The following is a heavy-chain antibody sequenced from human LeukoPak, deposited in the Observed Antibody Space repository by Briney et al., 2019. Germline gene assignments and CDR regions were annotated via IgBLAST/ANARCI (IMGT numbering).Heavy chain of an antibody. D-gene: IGHD3-3*01. CDR1: GGSISRSSYY. J-gene: IGHJ4*02. CDR3: ARPRGDLWSGYDY. V-gene: IGHV4-39*01. Sequence: SETLSLTCSVSGGSISRSSYYWTWIRQSPGGGVEWIGNTYYSGSTLYIPSLKSRVTISVDTSKNQFSLRLTSVTAADTAVYYCARPRGDLWSGYDYWGQGVLVTVSP. CDR2: TYYSGST.